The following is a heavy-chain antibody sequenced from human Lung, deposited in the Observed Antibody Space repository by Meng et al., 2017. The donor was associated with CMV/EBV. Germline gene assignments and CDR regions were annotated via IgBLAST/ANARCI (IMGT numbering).Heavy chain of an antibody. V-gene: IGHV4-34*01. Sequence: SQTLSLTCGAYGGSFSGHYRSWIRQSPGKGLEWIGEIYHTGVTNYHPSLKSRVTISLDTSKMQFSLKLTSVTAADTAVYYCATSPDGPAGFDYWGQGVLVTVS. CDR1: GGSFSGHY. CDR3: ATSPDGPAGFDY. J-gene: IGHJ4*02. CDR2: IYHTGVT. D-gene: IGHD2-2*01.